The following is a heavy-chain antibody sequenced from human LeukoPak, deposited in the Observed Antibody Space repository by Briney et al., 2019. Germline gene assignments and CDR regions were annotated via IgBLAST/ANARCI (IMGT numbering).Heavy chain of an antibody. J-gene: IGHJ4*02. D-gene: IGHD3-10*01. CDR3: ARGSAMVRGVNQPY. CDR1: GYTFTGYY. Sequence: ASVQVSRKASGYTFTGYYMHWVRQAPGQGLEWMGWINPNSGGTNYAQKFQGRVTMTRDPSISTDYMELSRLRSDDPAVYYCARGSAMVRGVNQPYWGRGTLVTVSS. CDR2: INPNSGGT. V-gene: IGHV1-2*02.